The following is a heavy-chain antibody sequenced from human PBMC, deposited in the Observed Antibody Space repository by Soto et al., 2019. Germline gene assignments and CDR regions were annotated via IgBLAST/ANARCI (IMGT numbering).Heavy chain of an antibody. V-gene: IGHV4-59*01. D-gene: IGHD6-19*01. CDR1: GGSMSSNY. Sequence: SETLSLTCTVSGGSMSSNYWSWIRQPPGKGLEWIGYIYYSGSTNYNPSLKSRVTISVDTSKNQFSLKLTSVTAADTAVYLCARGGWYVDYWGQGTLVTVSS. J-gene: IGHJ4*02. CDR2: IYYSGST. CDR3: ARGGWYVDY.